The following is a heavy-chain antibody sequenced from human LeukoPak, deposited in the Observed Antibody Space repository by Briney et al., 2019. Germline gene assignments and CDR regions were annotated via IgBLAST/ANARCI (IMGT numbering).Heavy chain of an antibody. Sequence: ASVKVSCKASGYTFTGYYMHWVRQAPGQGLEWMGWINPNSGGTNYAQKFQGRVTMTRDTSISTAYMELSRLRSDDTAVYYCARAEYSGSYGGASDYWGQGTLVTVSS. CDR1: GYTFTGYY. CDR3: ARAEYSGSYGGASDY. J-gene: IGHJ4*02. CDR2: INPNSGGT. D-gene: IGHD1-26*01. V-gene: IGHV1-2*02.